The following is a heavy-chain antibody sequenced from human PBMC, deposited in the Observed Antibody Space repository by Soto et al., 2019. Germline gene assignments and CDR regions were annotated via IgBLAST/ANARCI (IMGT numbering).Heavy chain of an antibody. CDR1: GFTFSSYS. J-gene: IGHJ6*03. CDR3: AKEGQQFQPYFYHMDV. CDR2: ISSSSNTI. D-gene: IGHD2-2*01. V-gene: IGHV3-48*01. Sequence: DVQLVESGGDLVQPGGSLRLSCAASGFTFSSYSMNWVRQAPGKGLEWVSYISSSSNTIYYADSVKGRFTISRDNAKNSLYLQMNSLRAEDTAMYYCAKEGQQFQPYFYHMDVWGTGTTVTVSS.